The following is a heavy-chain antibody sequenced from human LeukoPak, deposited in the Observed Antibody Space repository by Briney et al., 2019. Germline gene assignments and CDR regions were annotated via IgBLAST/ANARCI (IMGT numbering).Heavy chain of an antibody. CDR2: IYYSGST. CDR3: ARVAGRDGYNDAFDI. V-gene: IGHV4-39*07. J-gene: IGHJ3*02. Sequence: SETLSLTCTVSGGSISSSIYYWGWIRQPPGKGLEWIGSIYYSGSTYYNPSLKSRVTISVDTSKNQFSLKLSSVTAADTAVYYCARVAGRDGYNDAFDIWGQGTMVTVSS. D-gene: IGHD5-24*01. CDR1: GGSISSSIYY.